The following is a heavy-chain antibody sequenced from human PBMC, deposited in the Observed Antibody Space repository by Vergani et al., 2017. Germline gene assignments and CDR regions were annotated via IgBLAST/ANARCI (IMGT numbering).Heavy chain of an antibody. CDR2: INPMDSKI. CDR3: TRHVPCGDGACLHFDH. V-gene: IGHV5-51*01. Sequence: EVMLVQSGAEVKKPGESLTISCKYYESSFISNEIAWVRQMSGEGLQWMGNINPMDSKIAYSPSFQGQAIMSLDKSITTAYLQWLSLKASDTAIYYCTRHVPCGDGACLHFDHWGQGTQVTVSS. J-gene: IGHJ4*02. CDR1: ESSFISNE. D-gene: IGHD2-21*01.